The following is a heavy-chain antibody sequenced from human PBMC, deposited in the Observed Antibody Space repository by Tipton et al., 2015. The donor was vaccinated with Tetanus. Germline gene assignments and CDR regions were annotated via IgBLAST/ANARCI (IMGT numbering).Heavy chain of an antibody. CDR2: IYYSGST. CDR1: GGSVSSGSYY. J-gene: IGHJ6*02. CDR3: ARVAGDDGPLYYFYVMDV. V-gene: IGHV4-61*01. D-gene: IGHD4/OR15-4a*01. Sequence: TLSLTCTVSGGSVSSGSYYWSWIRQPPGKGLEWIGYIYYSGSTNYNPSLKSRVTISVDTSKNQFSLKLSSVTAADTAVYYCARVAGDDGPLYYFYVMDVGGQGTTVIVSS.